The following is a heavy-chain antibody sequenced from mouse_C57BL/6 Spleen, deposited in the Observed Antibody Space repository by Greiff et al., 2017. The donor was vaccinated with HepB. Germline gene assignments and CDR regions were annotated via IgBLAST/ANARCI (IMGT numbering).Heavy chain of an antibody. CDR1: GYAFSSSW. J-gene: IGHJ2*01. V-gene: IGHV1-82*01. CDR2: IYPGDGDT. D-gene: IGHD4-1*01. CDR3: AGGPGTGYFDY. Sequence: VQLQQSGPELVKPGASVKISCKASGYAFSSSWMNWVKQRPGKGLEWIGRIYPGDGDTNYNGKFKGKATLTADKSSSTAYMQLSSLTSEDSAVYFCAGGPGTGYFDYWGQGTTLTVSS.